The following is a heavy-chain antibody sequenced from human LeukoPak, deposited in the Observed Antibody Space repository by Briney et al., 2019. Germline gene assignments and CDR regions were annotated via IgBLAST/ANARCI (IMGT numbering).Heavy chain of an antibody. CDR1: GFTFSSYG. V-gene: IGHV3-33*01. Sequence: GGSLRLSCVVSGFTFSSYGMHWVRQAPGKGLEWVALIWYDGSNKYYADSVKGRFTISRDNSKNTLYLQMNSLRADDTAAYDFARDVLTTYGTGGGYFDGWSQETLVTV. D-gene: IGHD3-10*01. CDR3: ARDVLTTYGTGGGYFDG. CDR2: IWYDGSNK. J-gene: IGHJ4*02.